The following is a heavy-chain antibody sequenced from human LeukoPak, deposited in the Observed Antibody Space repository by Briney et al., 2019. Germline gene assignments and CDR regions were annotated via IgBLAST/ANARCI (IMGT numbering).Heavy chain of an antibody. Sequence: SETLSLTCTVSGGSISSSSYYWGWIRQPPGKGLEWIGYIYYSGSTNYNPSLKSRVTISVDTSKNQFSLKLSSVTAADTAVYYCAGGMVTFDYWGQGTLVTVFS. CDR2: IYYSGST. D-gene: IGHD5-18*01. V-gene: IGHV4-61*05. CDR3: AGGMVTFDY. CDR1: GGSISSSSYY. J-gene: IGHJ4*02.